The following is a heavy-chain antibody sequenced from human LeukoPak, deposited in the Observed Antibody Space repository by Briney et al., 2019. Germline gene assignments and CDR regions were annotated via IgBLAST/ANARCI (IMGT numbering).Heavy chain of an antibody. CDR2: IYDSLSA. CDR1: GGSIDGRSYN. V-gene: IGHV4-39*01. CDR3: ARFVSIRGGIHLNYFDS. Sequence: SETLSLTCAVSGGSIDGRSYNWGWVRQPQGRGLEWIGSIYDSLSAYYNPSLKSRVTISIDMSKKQFSLNLNSATAADTAVYYCARFVSIRGGIHLNYFDSWGQGRLVTVSS. D-gene: IGHD2-15*01. J-gene: IGHJ4*02.